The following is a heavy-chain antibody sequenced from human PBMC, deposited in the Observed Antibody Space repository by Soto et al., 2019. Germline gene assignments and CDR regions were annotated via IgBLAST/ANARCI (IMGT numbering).Heavy chain of an antibody. Sequence: ASVKVSCKASGYTFSVYHMRWVRQAPGQGLEWMGWVHPNSGGTNYAQSFEGRVTMTRDTSINTAYMELSRLTSDDTAVYYCAKELQRGMDGWGQ. D-gene: IGHD4-4*01. CDR2: VHPNSGGT. V-gene: IGHV1-2*02. CDR3: AKELQRGMDG. J-gene: IGHJ6*02. CDR1: GYTFSVYH.